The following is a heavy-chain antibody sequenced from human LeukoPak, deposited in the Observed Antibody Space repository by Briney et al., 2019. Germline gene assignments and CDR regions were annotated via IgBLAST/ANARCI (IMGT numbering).Heavy chain of an antibody. Sequence: GGSLRLSCAASGFTVSSYYMSWVRQAPGKGLEWVSVIYSGGSTNYADSVKGRFTIPRDNAKNTLYLQMNSLRVEDTAVYYCARGPIVVGTYYYMDVWGKGTTVTVSS. V-gene: IGHV3-53*01. J-gene: IGHJ6*03. D-gene: IGHD2-2*01. CDR3: ARGPIVVGTYYYMDV. CDR2: IYSGGST. CDR1: GFTVSSYY.